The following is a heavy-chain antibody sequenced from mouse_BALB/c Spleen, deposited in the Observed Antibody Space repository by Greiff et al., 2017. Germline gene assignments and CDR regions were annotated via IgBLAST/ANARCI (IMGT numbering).Heavy chain of an antibody. CDR2: ISYSGST. CDR1: GYSITSDYA. J-gene: IGHJ3*01. D-gene: IGHD2-1*01. CDR3: AREGVYYGFAY. V-gene: IGHV3-2*02. Sequence: VQLKESGPGLVKPSQSLSLTCTVTGYSITSDYAWNWIRQFPGNKLEWMGYISYSGSTSYNPSLKSRISITRDTSKNQFFLQLNSVTTEDTATYYCAREGVYYGFAYWGQGTLVTVSA.